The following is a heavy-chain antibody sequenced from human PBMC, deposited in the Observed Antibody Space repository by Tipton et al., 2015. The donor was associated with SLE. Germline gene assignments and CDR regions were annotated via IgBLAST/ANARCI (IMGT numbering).Heavy chain of an antibody. CDR3: TTAYCSRTSCYDY. Sequence: GSLRLSRAASGFTFSNAWMSWVRQAPGKGLEWVGRIKSKTDGGTTDYAAPVKGRFTISRDDSKNTLYLQMNSLKTEDTAVYYCTTAYCSRTSCYDYWGQGTLVTVSS. CDR2: IKSKTDGGTT. V-gene: IGHV3-15*01. D-gene: IGHD2-2*01. J-gene: IGHJ4*02. CDR1: GFTFSNAW.